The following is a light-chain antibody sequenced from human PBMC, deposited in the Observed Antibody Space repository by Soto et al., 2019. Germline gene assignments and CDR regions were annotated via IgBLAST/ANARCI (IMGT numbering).Light chain of an antibody. J-gene: IGKJ5*01. Sequence: DIQLTQSPSFLSASVGYRFTITCRASQGISSYLAWYQQKPGKAPNLLIYGASTLQSGVPSRFSGSGSGTDSTLTISSLQPEDFATYYCQQSYSTPITFGQGTRREIK. V-gene: IGKV1-39*01. CDR1: QGISSY. CDR2: GAS. CDR3: QQSYSTPIT.